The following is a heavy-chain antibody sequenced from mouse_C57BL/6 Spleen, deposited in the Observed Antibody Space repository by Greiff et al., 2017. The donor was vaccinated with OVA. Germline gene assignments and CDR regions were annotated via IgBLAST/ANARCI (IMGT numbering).Heavy chain of an antibody. Sequence: VQLQQSGPELVKPGASVKISCKASGYSFTGYYMNWVKQSPEKSLEWIGEINPSTGGTTYNQKFKAKATLTVDKSSSTAYMQLKSLTSEDSAVYYCARPSIYDGYPWLANWGQGTLVTVSA. CDR3: ARPSIYDGYPWLAN. J-gene: IGHJ3*01. CDR1: GYSFTGYY. CDR2: INPSTGGT. V-gene: IGHV1-42*01. D-gene: IGHD2-3*01.